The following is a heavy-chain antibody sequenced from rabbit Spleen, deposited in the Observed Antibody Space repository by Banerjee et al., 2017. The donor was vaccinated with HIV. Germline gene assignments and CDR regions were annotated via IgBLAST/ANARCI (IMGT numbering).Heavy chain of an antibody. J-gene: IGHJ4*01. Sequence: QLEESAGGLVQPGGSLKLSCKASGFTLSSYYMNWVRQAPGKGLEWIGYIDPVFGITYYANWVNGRFSISRENAQNTVFLQMTSLTAADTATYFCARDGAGGSYFALWGQGTPRHRL. CDR2: IDPVFGIT. D-gene: IGHD8-1*01. V-gene: IGHV1S7*01. CDR1: GFTLSSYY. CDR3: ARDGAGGSYFAL.